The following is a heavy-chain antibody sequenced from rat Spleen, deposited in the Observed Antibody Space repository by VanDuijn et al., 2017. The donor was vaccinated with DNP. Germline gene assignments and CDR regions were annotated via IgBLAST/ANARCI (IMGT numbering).Heavy chain of an antibody. J-gene: IGHJ2*01. Sequence: VQLQESGPGLVKPSQSLSLTCSVTDYSITSCCRWTWIRKFPGHKLEWMGYINSAGSIEYNPSLKGRISITSDTSKNQFFLQVNSVTTDDTATYYCTRGDILRSFDYWGQGVMVTVSS. V-gene: IGHV3-3*01. CDR1: DYSITSCCR. CDR2: INSAGSI. D-gene: IGHD1-6*01. CDR3: TRGDILRSFDY.